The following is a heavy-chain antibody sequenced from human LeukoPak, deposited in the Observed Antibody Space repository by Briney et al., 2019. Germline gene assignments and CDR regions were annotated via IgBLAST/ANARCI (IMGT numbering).Heavy chain of an antibody. Sequence: SETLSLTCTVSGGSISSYYWSWIRQPAGKGLEWIGHIYTSGSTNYNPSLKSRVTMSVDTSKNQFSLKLSSVTAADTAVYYCARDADYGGNSAALDYWGQGTLVTVSS. CDR1: GGSISSYY. V-gene: IGHV4-4*07. J-gene: IGHJ4*02. CDR2: IYTSGST. D-gene: IGHD4-23*01. CDR3: ARDADYGGNSAALDY.